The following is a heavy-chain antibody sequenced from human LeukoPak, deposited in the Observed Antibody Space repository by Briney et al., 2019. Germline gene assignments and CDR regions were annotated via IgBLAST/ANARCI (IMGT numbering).Heavy chain of an antibody. CDR2: TYYSGST. CDR3: ARPYYYDSRIDP. V-gene: IGHV4-30-4*01. J-gene: IGHJ5*02. Sequence: SETLSLTCTVSGVSISSGDYYWSWIRQPPGKGLEWIGYTYYSGSTYYNPSLKSRVTISVDTSKNQFSLKLSSVTAADTAVYYCARPYYYDSRIDPWGQGTRVNVSS. CDR1: GVSISSGDYY. D-gene: IGHD3-22*01.